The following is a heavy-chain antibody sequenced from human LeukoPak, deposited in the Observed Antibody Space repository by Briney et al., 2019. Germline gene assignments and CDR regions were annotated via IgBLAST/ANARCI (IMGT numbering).Heavy chain of an antibody. CDR1: GGSLRSGADF. V-gene: IGHV4-31*03. D-gene: IGHD5-12*01. CDR3: ASHSGYDRD. J-gene: IGHJ4*01. CDR2: IQNNGKT. Sequence: SKTLSLTCTVSGGSLRSGADFWSWIRQHPGKGLEWIGYIQNNGKTYYNPSLKTRVTISADTSKNQFSLKLTSVIAADTAVYYCASHSGYDRDWGQGTLVTVTS.